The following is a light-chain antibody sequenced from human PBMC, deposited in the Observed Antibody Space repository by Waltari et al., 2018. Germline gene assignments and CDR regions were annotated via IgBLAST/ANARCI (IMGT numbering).Light chain of an antibody. V-gene: IGKV1-8*01. CDR2: AAS. J-gene: IGKJ3*01. CDR3: QQYYSYPPFT. Sequence: AIRITQSPSSLSASTGDRVTITCRASQGISSYLAWYQQKPGKAPKLLLYAASTLQSGVPSRFSGSGSGTDFTLTISCLQSEDFATYYCQQYYSYPPFTFGPGTKVDIK. CDR1: QGISSY.